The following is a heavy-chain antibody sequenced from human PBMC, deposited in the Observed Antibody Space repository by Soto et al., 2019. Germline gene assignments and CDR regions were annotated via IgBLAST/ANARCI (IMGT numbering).Heavy chain of an antibody. CDR1: GGSFSGYY. CDR2: INHSGST. CDR3: ARGWGRIFDY. V-gene: IGHV4-34*01. D-gene: IGHD7-27*01. J-gene: IGHJ4*02. Sequence: QVQLQQWGAGLLKPSETLSLTCAVYGGSFSGYYWSWIRQPPGKGLEWIGEINHSGSTNYNPSLKSRVTISADTSKNQFSLKLSSVTAADTAVYYCARGWGRIFDYWGQGTLLTVSS.